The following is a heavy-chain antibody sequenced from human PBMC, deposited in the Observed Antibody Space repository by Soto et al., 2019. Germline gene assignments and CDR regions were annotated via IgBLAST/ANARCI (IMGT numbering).Heavy chain of an antibody. Sequence: ASVKVSCKASGYTFTSYGISWVRQAPGQGLEWMGWISAYNGNTNYAQKLQGRVTMTTDTSTSTAYMELRSLRSDDTAVYYCARDLSGNYVGWFGPWGQGTLVTVSS. CDR3: ARDLSGNYVGWFGP. CDR2: ISAYNGNT. D-gene: IGHD4-4*01. J-gene: IGHJ5*02. V-gene: IGHV1-18*04. CDR1: GYTFTSYG.